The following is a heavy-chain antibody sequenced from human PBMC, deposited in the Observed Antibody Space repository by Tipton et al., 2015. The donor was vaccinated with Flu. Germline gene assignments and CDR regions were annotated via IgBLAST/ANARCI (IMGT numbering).Heavy chain of an antibody. D-gene: IGHD2-15*01. CDR3: ARGVGNYYYYMDV. Sequence: SLRLSCAASGFTFSSYGMHWVRQAPGKGLEWVAVIWYDGSNKYYADSVKGRFTISRDNSKNTLDLQMNSLRAEDTAVYHCARGVGNYYYYMDVWGKGTTVTVSS. CDR1: GFTFSSYG. J-gene: IGHJ6*03. CDR2: IWYDGSNK. V-gene: IGHV3-33*08.